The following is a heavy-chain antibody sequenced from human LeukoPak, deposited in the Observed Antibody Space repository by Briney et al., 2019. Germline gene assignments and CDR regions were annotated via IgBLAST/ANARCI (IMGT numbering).Heavy chain of an antibody. D-gene: IGHD3-10*01. Sequence: SETLSLTCTVSGYSISSGYYWGWIRQPPGKGLEWIGSIYHSGSTYYNPSLKSRVTISVDTSKNQFSLRLSSVTAADTAVYYCAREDYGSGTYYAFDIWGQGTMVTVSS. CDR1: GYSISSGYY. V-gene: IGHV4-38-2*02. J-gene: IGHJ3*02. CDR2: IYHSGST. CDR3: AREDYGSGTYYAFDI.